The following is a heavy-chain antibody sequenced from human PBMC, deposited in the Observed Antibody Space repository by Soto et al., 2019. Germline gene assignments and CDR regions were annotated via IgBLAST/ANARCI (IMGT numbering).Heavy chain of an antibody. Sequence: GSLRLSCAASGFTFSSYAMHWVRQAPGKGLEWVAVISYDGSNKYYADSVKGRFTISRDNSKNTLYLQMNSLRAEDTAVYYCARGSEEYYDFWSGYSRPFDYWGQGTLVTVSS. CDR1: GFTFSSYA. CDR2: ISYDGSNK. CDR3: ARGSEEYYDFWSGYSRPFDY. V-gene: IGHV3-30-3*01. D-gene: IGHD3-3*01. J-gene: IGHJ4*02.